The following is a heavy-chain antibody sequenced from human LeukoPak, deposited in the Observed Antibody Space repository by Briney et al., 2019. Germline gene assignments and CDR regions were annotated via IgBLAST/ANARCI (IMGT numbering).Heavy chain of an antibody. Sequence: GGSLRLSCAASGFTFSNYAMSWVRQAPGKALEWVSAITSGGGTTYYAGSVKGRFTISRDNSKNTLYLQMNSLRAEDTAVYYCAREPPRAAWVFDYWGQGTLVSVSS. CDR1: GFTFSNYA. V-gene: IGHV3-23*01. D-gene: IGHD6-25*01. J-gene: IGHJ4*02. CDR2: ITSGGGTT. CDR3: AREPPRAAWVFDY.